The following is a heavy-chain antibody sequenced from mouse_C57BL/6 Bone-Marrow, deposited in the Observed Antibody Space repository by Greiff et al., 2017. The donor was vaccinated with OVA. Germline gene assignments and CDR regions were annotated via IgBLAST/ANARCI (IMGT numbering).Heavy chain of an antibody. V-gene: IGHV5-12*01. CDR3: ARRRAMDY. J-gene: IGHJ4*01. CDR1: GFTFSDSY. Sequence: LQQSGGGLVQPGGSLKLSCAASGFTFSDSYMYWVRQTPEKRLEWVAYISNGGGSTYYPDTVKGRFTISRDNAKNTLYLQMSRLKSEDTAMYYCARRRAMDYWGQGTSVTVSS. CDR2: ISNGGGST.